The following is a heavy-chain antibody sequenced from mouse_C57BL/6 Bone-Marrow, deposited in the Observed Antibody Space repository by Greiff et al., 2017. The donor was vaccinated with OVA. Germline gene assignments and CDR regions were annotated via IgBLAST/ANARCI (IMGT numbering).Heavy chain of an antibody. CDR1: GYTFTDYY. V-gene: IGHV1-19*01. CDR3: ARGGYYGYDDY. D-gene: IGHD2-2*01. CDR2: INPYNGGT. Sequence: VQLKESGPVLVKPGASVKMSCKASGYTFTDYYMNWVKQSHGKSLEWIGVINPYNGGTSYNQKFKGKATLTVDKSSSTAYMELNSLTSEDSAVYYCARGGYYGYDDYWGQGTTLTVSS. J-gene: IGHJ2*01.